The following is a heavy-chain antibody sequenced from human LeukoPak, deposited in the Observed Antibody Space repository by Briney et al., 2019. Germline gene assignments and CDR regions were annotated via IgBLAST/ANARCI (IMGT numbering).Heavy chain of an antibody. D-gene: IGHD3-22*01. CDR3: ARERRPALMIVRRHGWFDP. V-gene: IGHV3-48*01. J-gene: IGHJ5*02. Sequence: SGGSLRLSCAASGFTFSSYWMSWVRQAPGKGLEWVSYISSSSSTIYYADSVKGRFTISRDNAKNSLYLQMNSLRAEDTAVYYCARERRPALMIVRRHGWFDPWGQGTLVTVSS. CDR1: GFTFSSYW. CDR2: ISSSSSTI.